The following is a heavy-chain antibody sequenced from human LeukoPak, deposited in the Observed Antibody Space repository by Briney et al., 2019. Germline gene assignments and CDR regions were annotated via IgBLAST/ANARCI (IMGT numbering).Heavy chain of an antibody. D-gene: IGHD2-2*02. CDR1: GGSISSSSYY. CDR2: IYYSGST. Sequence: SETLSLTCTVSGGSISSSSYYWGWIRQPPGKGLEWIGSIYYSGSTYYNPSLKSRVTISVDTSKNQFSLKLSSVTAADTAVYYCARLGCSSTSCYTGYYYYYMDVWGKGTTVTVSS. CDR3: ARLGCSSTSCYTGYYYYYMDV. V-gene: IGHV4-39*01. J-gene: IGHJ6*03.